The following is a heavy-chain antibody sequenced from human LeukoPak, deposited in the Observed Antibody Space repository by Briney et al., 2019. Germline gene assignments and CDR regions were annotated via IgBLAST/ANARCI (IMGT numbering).Heavy chain of an antibody. CDR1: GYTFTSYY. CDR2: INTSGGST. CDR3: SSGRRHTRWSGYFDY. Sequence: ASVKVSCKASGYTFTSYYMQWVRQAPGQGLEWMGLINTSGGSTSYAQKFQGRVTMTRDTSTSTVYMELSSLRSEDTAVYFFSSGRRHTRWSGYFDYWGQGTLVTVSS. J-gene: IGHJ4*02. D-gene: IGHD5-24*01. V-gene: IGHV1-46*01.